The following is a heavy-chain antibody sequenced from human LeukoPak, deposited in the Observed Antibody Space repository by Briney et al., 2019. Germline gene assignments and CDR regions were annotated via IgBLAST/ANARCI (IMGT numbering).Heavy chain of an antibody. J-gene: IGHJ4*02. CDR3: ARDGDWGRYDH. V-gene: IGHV3-23*01. D-gene: IGHD7-27*01. Sequence: GGSLRLSCVASGFTFTTYGMNWVRQAPGKGLEWVSGITGSGDRTYCADSVKGRFTIYRDNSKNTLYLQMNSLRAEDTAVYYCARDGDWGRYDHWGQGTLVTVSS. CDR2: ITGSGDRT. CDR1: GFTFTTYG.